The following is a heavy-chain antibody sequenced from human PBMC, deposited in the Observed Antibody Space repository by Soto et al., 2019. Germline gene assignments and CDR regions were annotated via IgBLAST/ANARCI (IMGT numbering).Heavy chain of an antibody. CDR1: GFTFSSYA. CDR2: IDGSGGDT. V-gene: IGHV3-23*01. D-gene: IGHD2-15*01. J-gene: IGHJ4*02. Sequence: EVQLLESGGGLVQAGGSLRLSCAASGFTFSSYAMGWVRQASGTGLEWVSVIDGSGGDTSFADSVKGRFTISRDNSKKTLYLHMSSLRVEDTARYYCAKEIVAAAYVETSPFDVWGQGTQVTVSS. CDR3: AKEIVAAAYVETSPFDV.